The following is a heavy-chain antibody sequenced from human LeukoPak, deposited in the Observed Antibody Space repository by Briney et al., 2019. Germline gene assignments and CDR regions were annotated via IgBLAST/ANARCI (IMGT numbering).Heavy chain of an antibody. Sequence: GASVKVSCKASGYTFTSYGIGWVRQAPGQGLEWMGWISAYNGNTNYAQKFQGRVTMTRDTSISTAYMELSRLRSDDTAVYYCAREYSSGWLLGWGQGTLVTVSS. CDR2: ISAYNGNT. CDR3: AREYSSGWLLG. V-gene: IGHV1-18*01. CDR1: GYTFTSYG. D-gene: IGHD6-19*01. J-gene: IGHJ4*02.